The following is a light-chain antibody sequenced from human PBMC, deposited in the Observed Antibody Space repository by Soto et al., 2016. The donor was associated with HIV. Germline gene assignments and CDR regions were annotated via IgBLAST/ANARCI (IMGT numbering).Light chain of an antibody. J-gene: IGKJ5*01. Sequence: DIVLTQTPLLSSVAPGQTATISCRSSESLVHSDGDTYLSWLHQRPGRSPRLLIFKVSNRGSGVSDRFSGSGARTSFTLKIASVQPDDAGVYFCSQTSHFPHTFGQGTRLEIK. CDR2: KVS. CDR1: ESLVHSDGDTY. CDR3: SQTSHFPHT. V-gene: IGKV2-24*01.